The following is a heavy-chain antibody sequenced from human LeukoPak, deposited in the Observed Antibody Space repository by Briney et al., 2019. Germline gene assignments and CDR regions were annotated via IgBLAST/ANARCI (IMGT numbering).Heavy chain of an antibody. Sequence: GGSLRLSCAASGFTFSSYAMSWVRQAPGKGLEWVSSISGSSSYIFYADSVKGRFTISRDNARNSLYLQMNSLRAEDTAVYYWARDSIPLYAFDVWGQGPMVTVPS. CDR2: ISGSSSYI. J-gene: IGHJ3*01. CDR1: GFTFSSYA. CDR3: ARDSIPLYAFDV. V-gene: IGHV3-21*01.